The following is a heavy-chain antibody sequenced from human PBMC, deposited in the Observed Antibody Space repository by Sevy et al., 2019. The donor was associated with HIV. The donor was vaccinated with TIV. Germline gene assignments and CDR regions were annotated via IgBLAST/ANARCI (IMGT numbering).Heavy chain of an antibody. D-gene: IGHD1-1*01. Sequence: GGSLRLSCAASGFTFSSYSMNWVRQAPGKGLEWVSSISSSSSYTYYADSVKGRFTISRDNAKNSLYLQMSGLRAEDTAVYYCVRVVVGGTYDAFDNWGQGTMVTVSS. CDR2: ISSSSSYT. CDR3: VRVVVGGTYDAFDN. J-gene: IGHJ3*02. V-gene: IGHV3-21*01. CDR1: GFTFSSYS.